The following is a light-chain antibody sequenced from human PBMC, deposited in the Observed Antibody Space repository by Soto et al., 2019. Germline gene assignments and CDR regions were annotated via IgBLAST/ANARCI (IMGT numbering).Light chain of an antibody. CDR1: QSISSW. Sequence: DIQMTQSPSTLSASVGDRVTITCRASQSISSWLAWYQQKPGKAPKLLIYKASSLESGVPSRFSRSGSGTEFTLTISSLQPDDFATYYCQQYNSYSRTFGQGTKVEMK. CDR3: QQYNSYSRT. V-gene: IGKV1-5*03. J-gene: IGKJ1*01. CDR2: KAS.